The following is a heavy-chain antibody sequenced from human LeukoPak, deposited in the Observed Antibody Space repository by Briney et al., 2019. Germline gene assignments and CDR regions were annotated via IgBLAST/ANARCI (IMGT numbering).Heavy chain of an antibody. Sequence: ASVKVSCKASGGTFSSYAISWVRQAPGQGLEWMGRIIPILGIANYAQKFQGRVTITADKSTSTAYMELSSLRSEDTAVYYCASTRGGVVVIAIRAFDIWGQGTMVTVSS. CDR3: ASTRGGVVVIAIRAFDI. D-gene: IGHD2-21*01. CDR1: GGTFSSYA. CDR2: IIPILGIA. J-gene: IGHJ3*02. V-gene: IGHV1-69*04.